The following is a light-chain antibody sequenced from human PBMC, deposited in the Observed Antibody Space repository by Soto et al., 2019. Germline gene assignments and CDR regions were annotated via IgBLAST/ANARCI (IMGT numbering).Light chain of an antibody. CDR1: SSDVGGYNY. Sequence: QAVLTQPPSASGSPGQSVTISCTGTSSDVGGYNYVSWYQQHPGKAPKLMIYEVSNRPSGVSNRFSGSKSGNTASLTISGLQAEDESDYYCSSYTTSGTRVFGTGTKVTVL. J-gene: IGLJ1*01. CDR3: SSYTTSGTRV. V-gene: IGLV2-14*01. CDR2: EVS.